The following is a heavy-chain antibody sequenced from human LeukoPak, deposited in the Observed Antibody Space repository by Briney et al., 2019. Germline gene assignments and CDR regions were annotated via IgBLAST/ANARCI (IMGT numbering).Heavy chain of an antibody. V-gene: IGHV4-34*01. CDR2: INHSGST. CDR1: GGSISSYY. D-gene: IGHD3-3*01. J-gene: IGHJ4*02. CDR3: ARGMGFWSGYVVY. Sequence: SETLSLTCTVSGGSISSYYWSWIRQPPGKGLEWIGEINHSGSTNYNPSLKSRVTISVDTSKNRFSLKLSSVTAADTAVYYCARGMGFWSGYVVYWGQGTLVTVSS.